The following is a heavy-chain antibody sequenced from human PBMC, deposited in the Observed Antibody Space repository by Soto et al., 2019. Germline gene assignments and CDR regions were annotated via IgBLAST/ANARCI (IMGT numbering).Heavy chain of an antibody. Sequence: SETLSLTCAVSGVSISSDGYYWSWLRHHPGKGLEWIGYISYSGSTYYNPSLKSRVTMSVDTSKNQFSLKLTSVTAADTAVYYCARYRFWDTWAKFDYWGQGTLVTVSS. CDR3: ARYRFWDTWAKFDY. CDR1: GVSISSDGYY. D-gene: IGHD3-16*02. V-gene: IGHV4-31*11. CDR2: ISYSGST. J-gene: IGHJ4*02.